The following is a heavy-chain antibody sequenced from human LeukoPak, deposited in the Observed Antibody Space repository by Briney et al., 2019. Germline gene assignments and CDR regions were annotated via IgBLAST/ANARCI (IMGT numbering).Heavy chain of an antibody. V-gene: IGHV4-34*01. CDR3: ARGPITGTVWFDP. CDR1: GGSISSYY. J-gene: IGHJ5*02. CDR2: INHSGST. Sequence: PSETLSLTCTVSGGSISSYYWSWIRQPPGKGLEWIGEINHSGSTNYNPSLKSRVTISVDTSKNQFSLKLSSVTAADTAVYYCARGPITGTVWFDPWGQGTLVTVSS. D-gene: IGHD1-7*01.